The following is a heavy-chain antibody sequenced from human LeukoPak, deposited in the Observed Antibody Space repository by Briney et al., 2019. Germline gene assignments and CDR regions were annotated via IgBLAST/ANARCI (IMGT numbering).Heavy chain of an antibody. J-gene: IGHJ4*02. D-gene: IGHD3-10*01. Sequence: ASVKVSCKASGYTFTGYYMHWARQAPGQGLEWMGRINPNSGGTNYAQKFQGRVTMTRDTSISTAYMELSRLRSDDTAVYYCARDLTSHYYGSGSYYNHSDYWGQGTLVTVSS. CDR2: INPNSGGT. V-gene: IGHV1-2*06. CDR3: ARDLTSHYYGSGSYYNHSDY. CDR1: GYTFTGYY.